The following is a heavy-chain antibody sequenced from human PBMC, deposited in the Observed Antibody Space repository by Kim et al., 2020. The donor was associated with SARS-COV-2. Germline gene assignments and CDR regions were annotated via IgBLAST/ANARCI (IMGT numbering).Heavy chain of an antibody. Sequence: SETLSLTCTVSGGSISSGGYYWSWIRQHPGKGLEWIGYIYYSGSTYYNPSLKSRVTISVDTSKNQFSLKLSSVTAADTAVYYCARKRLRLGELRNFDYWGQGTLVTVSS. CDR1: GGSISSGGYY. J-gene: IGHJ4*02. CDR2: IYYSGST. V-gene: IGHV4-31*03. D-gene: IGHD3-16*01. CDR3: ARKRLRLGELRNFDY.